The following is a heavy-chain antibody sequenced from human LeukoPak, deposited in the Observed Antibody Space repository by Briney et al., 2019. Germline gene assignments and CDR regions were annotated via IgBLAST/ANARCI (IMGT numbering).Heavy chain of an antibody. J-gene: IGHJ4*02. V-gene: IGHV4-39*01. D-gene: IGHD3-9*01. CDR3: ARAYYDILTGYRKVGYFDY. Sequence: PSETLSLTCTVSGGSISSSSYYWVWIRQPPGKGLEWIGSIYYSGSTYYNPSLTSRVTISVDTSKTQFSLKLSSVPAAATAVYYCARAYYDILTGYRKVGYFDYWGQGTLVTVSS. CDR1: GGSISSSSYY. CDR2: IYYSGST.